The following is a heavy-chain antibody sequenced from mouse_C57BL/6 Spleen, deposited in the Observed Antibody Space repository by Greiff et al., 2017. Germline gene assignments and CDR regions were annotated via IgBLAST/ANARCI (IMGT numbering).Heavy chain of an antibody. Sequence: EVQLQQSGPELVKPGASVKISCKASGYTFTDYYMNWVKQSHGKSLEWIGDINPNNGGTSYNQKFKGKATLTVDKSSSTAYMELRSLTSEDSAVYYCALYDYDGTAYAMDYWGQGTSVTVSS. CDR2: INPNNGGT. V-gene: IGHV1-26*01. CDR1: GYTFTDYY. D-gene: IGHD2-4*01. J-gene: IGHJ4*01. CDR3: ALYDYDGTAYAMDY.